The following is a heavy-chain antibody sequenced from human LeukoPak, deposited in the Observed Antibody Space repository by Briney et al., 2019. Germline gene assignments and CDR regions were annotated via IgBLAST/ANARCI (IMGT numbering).Heavy chain of an antibody. CDR1: GYTFTNYH. Sequence: GASVKVSCKASGYTFTNYHINWVRQATGQGVEWMGWMNPNNGDSGYAQKFQGRVTITRDTSISTSYMELRSLRSDDTAVYFCARTTSFTASGYDYWGQGTLVTVSS. CDR2: MNPNNGDS. J-gene: IGHJ4*02. D-gene: IGHD6-25*01. V-gene: IGHV1-8*03. CDR3: ARTTSFTASGYDY.